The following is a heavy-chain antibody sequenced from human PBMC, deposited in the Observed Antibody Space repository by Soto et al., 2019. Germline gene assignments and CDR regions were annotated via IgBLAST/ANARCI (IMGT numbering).Heavy chain of an antibody. CDR1: GFTFSGYG. CDR2: ISYDGSNK. Sequence: GGSLRLSCAASGFTFSGYGMHWVRQAPGKGLEWVGVISYDGSNKYYADSVKGRFTISRDNSKNTLYLQMNSLRAEDTAMYYCAKTKGDYYDSSGYFDYWGQGTLVTVSS. CDR3: AKTKGDYYDSSGYFDY. D-gene: IGHD3-22*01. V-gene: IGHV3-30*18. J-gene: IGHJ4*02.